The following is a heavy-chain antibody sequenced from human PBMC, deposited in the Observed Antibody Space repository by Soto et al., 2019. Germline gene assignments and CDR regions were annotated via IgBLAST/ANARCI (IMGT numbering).Heavy chain of an antibody. CDR1: GGSVRAPDW. Sequence: TLSLTCNLSGGSVRAPDWWNWVLQSPDKGLEWIAEVHISGHSNYNPSLRSRVSVSIDSSKNQFYLNLNSVTAADTAIYYCARVRQGCSANNCYFDPWGQGTQVTVSS. CDR2: VHISGHS. V-gene: IGHV4-4*02. D-gene: IGHD1-1*01. J-gene: IGHJ5*01. CDR3: ARVRQGCSANNCYFDP.